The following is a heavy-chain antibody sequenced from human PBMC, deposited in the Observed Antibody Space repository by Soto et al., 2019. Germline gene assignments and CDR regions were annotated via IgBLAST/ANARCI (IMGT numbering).Heavy chain of an antibody. CDR2: IYSGGST. Sequence: EVQLVETGGGLIQPGGSLRLSCAASGFTVSSNYMSWVRQAPGKGLEWVSVIYSGGSTYYADSVRGRFTISRDKSKNTAELQNKRLRCEGPAVYYCARDPPATRHGMDVWGQGTTVTVSS. V-gene: IGHV3-53*02. CDR3: ARDPPATRHGMDV. J-gene: IGHJ6*02. CDR1: GFTVSSNY.